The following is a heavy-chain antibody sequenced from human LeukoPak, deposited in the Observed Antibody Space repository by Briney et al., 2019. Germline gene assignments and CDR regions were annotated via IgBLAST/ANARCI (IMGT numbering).Heavy chain of an antibody. CDR1: GFTFSSYS. CDR2: ISSSSSNI. Sequence: GGSLRLSCAASGFTFSSYSMNWVRQAPGKGLEWVSSISSSSSNIYYADSVKGRFTISRDNAKNSLYLQMNSLSAEDTAVYYCAREPIGVEDAFDIWGQGTLVTVSS. J-gene: IGHJ3*02. CDR3: AREPIGVEDAFDI. D-gene: IGHD3-3*01. V-gene: IGHV3-21*01.